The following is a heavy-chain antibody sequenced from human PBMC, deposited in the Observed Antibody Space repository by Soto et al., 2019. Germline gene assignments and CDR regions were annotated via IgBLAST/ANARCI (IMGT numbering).Heavy chain of an antibody. D-gene: IGHD1-26*01. V-gene: IGHV4-34*01. CDR1: GGSFSGYY. Sequence: PSETLSLTCAVYGGSFSGYYWSWIRQPPGKGLEWIGEINHSGSTIYNPSLKIRVTILVDTSKSQFSLKLSSVTAADTAVYYCAREAFLVGATGHLYYYGMAVWGQGTTVTVSS. J-gene: IGHJ6*02. CDR3: AREAFLVGATGHLYYYGMAV. CDR2: INHSGST.